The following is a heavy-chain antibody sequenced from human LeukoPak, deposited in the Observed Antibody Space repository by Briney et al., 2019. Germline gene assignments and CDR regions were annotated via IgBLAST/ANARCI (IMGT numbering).Heavy chain of an antibody. D-gene: IGHD4-17*01. Sequence: ASVKVSCEASGYTFTGYYMHWVRQAPGQGLEWMGWINPNSGGTNYAQKFQGRVAMTRDTSISTAYMELSRLRSDDTAVYYCARVVYGDWFDPWGQGTLVTVSS. V-gene: IGHV1-2*02. CDR2: INPNSGGT. CDR1: GYTFTGYY. CDR3: ARVVYGDWFDP. J-gene: IGHJ5*02.